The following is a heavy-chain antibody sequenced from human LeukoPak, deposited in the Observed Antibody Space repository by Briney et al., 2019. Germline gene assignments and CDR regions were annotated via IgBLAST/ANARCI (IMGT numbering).Heavy chain of an antibody. CDR1: GYSFTGYY. D-gene: IGHD3-22*01. V-gene: IGHV1-2*06. CDR2: INPNRGDT. Sequence: ASVKVSCKASGYSFTGYYIYWVRQAPGQGLEWMGRINPNRGDTNYAQNFQGRVTMTRDTSVSTAYMELNSLRSDDTAVYYCARVGYYDTLDYWGQGTLVTVSS. J-gene: IGHJ4*02. CDR3: ARVGYYDTLDY.